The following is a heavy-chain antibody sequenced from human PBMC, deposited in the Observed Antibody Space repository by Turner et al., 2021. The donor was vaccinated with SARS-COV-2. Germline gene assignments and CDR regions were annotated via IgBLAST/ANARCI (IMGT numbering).Heavy chain of an antibody. CDR1: GFTFSSYG. Sequence: QLQLVESGGSVVQPGRYLRLFCAASGFTFSSYGMHWVRQAPGKGLEWVAVTSYDGSNKYYADTVKGRFTISRDNSKNTLYLQMNSLRAEDTAVYYCAKQQGLYSNPMYYFDYWGQGTLVTVSS. D-gene: IGHD4-4*01. V-gene: IGHV3-30*18. J-gene: IGHJ4*02. CDR3: AKQQGLYSNPMYYFDY. CDR2: TSYDGSNK.